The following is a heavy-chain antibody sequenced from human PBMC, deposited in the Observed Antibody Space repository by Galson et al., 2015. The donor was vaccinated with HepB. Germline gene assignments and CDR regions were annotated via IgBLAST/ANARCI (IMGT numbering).Heavy chain of an antibody. CDR2: IRSKASNYAT. V-gene: IGHV3-73*01. Sequence: SLRLSCAASGFTFSGSAIHWVRQTSGKGLEWVGRIRSKASNYATAYAASLKGRFTISRDDSKTTAYLHMKSLKTEDTAVYYCTRLGDRSGYSSSWGQGTLVTVSS. CDR3: TRLGDRSGYSSS. J-gene: IGHJ4*02. D-gene: IGHD6-13*01. CDR1: GFTFSGSA.